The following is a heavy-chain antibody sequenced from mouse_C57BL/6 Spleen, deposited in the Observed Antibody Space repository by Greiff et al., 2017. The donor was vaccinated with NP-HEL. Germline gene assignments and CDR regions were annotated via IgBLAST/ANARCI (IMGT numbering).Heavy chain of an antibody. V-gene: IGHV7-3*01. J-gene: IGHJ2*01. D-gene: IGHD3-2*02. CDR1: GFTFTDYY. CDR2: IRNKANGYTT. CDR3: ARYQGSGDFDY. Sequence: EVKLMESGGGLVQPGGSLSLSCAASGFTFTDYYMSWVRQPPGKALEWLGFIRNKANGYTTEYSASVKGRFTISRDNSQSILYLQMNALRAEDSATYYCARYQGSGDFDYWGQGTTLTVSS.